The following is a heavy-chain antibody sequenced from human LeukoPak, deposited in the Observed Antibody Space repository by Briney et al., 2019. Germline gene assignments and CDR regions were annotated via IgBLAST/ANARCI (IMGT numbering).Heavy chain of an antibody. J-gene: IGHJ4*02. Sequence: GSLRLSCAASGFTFSGSAMHWVRQASGKGLEWVGRIRSKANSYATAYAASGKGRFTISRDDSKNTAYLQMNSLKTEDTAVYYCTTAATLFDYWGQGTLVTVSS. CDR2: IRSKANSYAT. D-gene: IGHD2-15*01. V-gene: IGHV3-73*01. CDR1: GFTFSGSA. CDR3: TTAATLFDY.